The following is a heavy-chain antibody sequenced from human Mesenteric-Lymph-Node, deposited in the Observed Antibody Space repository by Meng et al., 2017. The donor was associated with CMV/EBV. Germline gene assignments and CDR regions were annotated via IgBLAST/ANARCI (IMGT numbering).Heavy chain of an antibody. V-gene: IGHV3-9*01. CDR3: AKDFVPYPHNGFDI. CDR2: ISWNSNVI. D-gene: IGHD6-6*01. CDR1: GFTFDDYA. J-gene: IGHJ3*02. Sequence: SLKISCAASGFTFDDYAMHLVRQVPGKGLEWVSGISWNSNVIGYAASVKGRFTISRDNAKNSLYLQMNSLRAEDTALYYCAKDFVPYPHNGFDIWGQGTMVTVSS.